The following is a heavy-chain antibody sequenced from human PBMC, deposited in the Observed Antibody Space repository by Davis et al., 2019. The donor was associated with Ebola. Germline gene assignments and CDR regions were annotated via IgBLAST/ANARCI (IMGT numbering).Heavy chain of an antibody. CDR2: ISGSGGST. CDR3: ARDRRFPKFDP. V-gene: IGHV3-23*01. CDR1: GFTFSSYA. D-gene: IGHD2-21*01. J-gene: IGHJ5*02. Sequence: GESLKISCAASGFTFSSYAMSWVRQAPGKGLEWVSAISGSGGSTYYADSVKGRFTISRDNAKNSLYLQMNSLRAEDTAVYYCARDRRFPKFDPWGQGTLVTVSS.